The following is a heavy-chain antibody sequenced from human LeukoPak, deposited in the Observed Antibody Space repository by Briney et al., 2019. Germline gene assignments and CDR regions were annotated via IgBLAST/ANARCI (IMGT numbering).Heavy chain of an antibody. CDR1: GYTFTGYY. V-gene: IGHV1-2*06. D-gene: IGHD1-26*01. Sequence: ASVKVSCKASGYTFTGYYMHWVRQAPGQGLEWMGRINPNSGGTNYAQKFQGRVTMTRDTSISTAYMELSRLRSDDTAVYYCARDRVIGGVGATDHFDYWGQGTLVTASS. J-gene: IGHJ4*02. CDR2: INPNSGGT. CDR3: ARDRVIGGVGATDHFDY.